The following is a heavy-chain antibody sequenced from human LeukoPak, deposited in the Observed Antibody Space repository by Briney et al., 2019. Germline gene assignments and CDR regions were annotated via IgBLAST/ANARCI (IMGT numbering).Heavy chain of an antibody. CDR3: ARGPTGDGYNFPDY. CDR1: GGTFSSYA. V-gene: IGHV1-69*05. D-gene: IGHD5-24*01. CDR2: IIPIFGTA. J-gene: IGHJ4*02. Sequence: GASVKVSCKASGGTFSSYAISWVRQAPGQGLEWMGRIIPIFGTANYAQKFQGRVTITTDESTSTAYMELSSLRSEDTAVYYCARGPTGDGYNFPDYWGQGTLVTVSS.